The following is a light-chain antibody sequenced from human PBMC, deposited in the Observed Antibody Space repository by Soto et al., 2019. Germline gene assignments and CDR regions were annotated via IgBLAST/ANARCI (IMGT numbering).Light chain of an antibody. CDR2: GAS. V-gene: IGKV3-20*01. J-gene: IGKJ5*01. CDR3: QQYGNSPIT. CDR1: QSVSSNF. Sequence: EIVLPQSPGTLSLSPGERATLSCRASQSVSSNFLAWYQEKPGQAPRLLIYGASSRATGIPDRFSGSGSGTDFTLTISRLEPEDFAVYYCQQYGNSPITFGQGRRLEIK.